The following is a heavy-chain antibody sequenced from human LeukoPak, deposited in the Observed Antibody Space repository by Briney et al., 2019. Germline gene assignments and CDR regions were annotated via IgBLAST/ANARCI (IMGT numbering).Heavy chain of an antibody. J-gene: IGHJ6*03. Sequence: SETLSLTCTVSGGSISSGSYYWSWIRQPAGKGLEWIGRIYTSGSTNYNPSLKSRVTISVDTSKNQFSLKLSSVTAADTAVYYCARGQGDIVVVPAAIAGGYYYYYMDVWGKGTTVTVSS. D-gene: IGHD2-2*01. V-gene: IGHV4-61*02. CDR1: GGSISSGSYY. CDR2: IYTSGST. CDR3: ARGQGDIVVVPAAIAGGYYYYYMDV.